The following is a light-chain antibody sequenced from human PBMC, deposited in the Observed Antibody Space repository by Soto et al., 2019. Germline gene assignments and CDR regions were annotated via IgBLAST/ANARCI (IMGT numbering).Light chain of an antibody. CDR2: RAD. CDR3: AAWDDTVNGLV. V-gene: IGLV1-47*01. Sequence: QSVLTQSPSASGTPGQRVTISCSGSSANIGSNYVYWYQQFPGTAPRLLIYRADQRPSGVRDRFSGSKSGTSASLAISGLRSEDEAAYYCAAWDDTVNGLVFGGGTKLTVL. CDR1: SANIGSNY. J-gene: IGLJ2*01.